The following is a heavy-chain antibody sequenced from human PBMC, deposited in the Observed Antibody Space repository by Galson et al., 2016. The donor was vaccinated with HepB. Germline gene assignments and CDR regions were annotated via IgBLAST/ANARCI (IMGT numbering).Heavy chain of an antibody. CDR3: ARVTLPAGIAVAARGYLQF. J-gene: IGHJ1*01. V-gene: IGHV3-33*01. CDR1: GFTFGSYG. D-gene: IGHD6-19*01. CDR2: IYYDGNEK. Sequence: SLRLSCAASGFTFGSYGMHWLRQTPGKGLEWVAVIYYDGNEKFYGDSVKDRFIISKDNSKNMLYLQMNSLRAEDTAVYYCARVTLPAGIAVAARGYLQFCGQGSLVYVSS.